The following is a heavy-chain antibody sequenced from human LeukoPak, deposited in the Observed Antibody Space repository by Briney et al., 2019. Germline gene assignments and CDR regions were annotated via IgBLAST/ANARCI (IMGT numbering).Heavy chain of an antibody. V-gene: IGHV4-30-2*01. J-gene: IGHJ4*02. CDR1: GGSISSGGYS. CDR3: ARVGEDSYGLYYFDY. D-gene: IGHD5-18*01. CDR2: IYHSGST. Sequence: SETLSLTCAVSGGSISSGGYSWSWIRQPPGKGLEWIGYIYHSGSTYYNPSLKSRVTISVDRSKSQFSLKLSSVTAADTAVYYCARVGEDSYGLYYFDYWGQGTLVTVSS.